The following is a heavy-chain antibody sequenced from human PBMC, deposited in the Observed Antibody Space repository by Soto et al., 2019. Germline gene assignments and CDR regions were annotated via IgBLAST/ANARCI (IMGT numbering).Heavy chain of an antibody. J-gene: IGHJ4*02. CDR1: GGSVSSGSYY. D-gene: IGHD6-13*01. Sequence: PSETLSLTCTVSGGSVSSGSYYWSWIRQPPGKGLEWIGYIYYSGSTNYNPSLKSRVTISVDTSKNQFSLKLSSVTAADTAVYYCARLFPYSSSWYFDHIPPSYFDYWGQGTLVTVSS. V-gene: IGHV4-61*01. CDR3: ARLFPYSSSWYFDHIPPSYFDY. CDR2: IYYSGST.